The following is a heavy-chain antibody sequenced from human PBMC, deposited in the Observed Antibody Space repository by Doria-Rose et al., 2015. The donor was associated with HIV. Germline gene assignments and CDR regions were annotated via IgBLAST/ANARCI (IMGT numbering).Heavy chain of an antibody. V-gene: IGHV2-26*01. Sequence: QVTLKESGPVLVKPTETLTLTCTVSGVSLSSPGMGVGWIRQPPGKALEWLANIFSDDERSYKTSLKSRLTISRGTPKSQVVLTMTDTDPVDTATYYCARIKSSRWYHKYYFDFWGQGTLVIVSA. CDR3: ARIKSSRWYHKYYFDF. CDR2: IFSDDER. J-gene: IGHJ4*02. D-gene: IGHD6-13*01. CDR1: GVSLSSPGMG.